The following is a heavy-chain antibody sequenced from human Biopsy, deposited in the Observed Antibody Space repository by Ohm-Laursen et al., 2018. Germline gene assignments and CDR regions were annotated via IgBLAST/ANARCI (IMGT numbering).Heavy chain of an antibody. V-gene: IGHV4-4*07. Sequence: SETLSLTCTVSGGSIDTQSWIRQPAGKGLEWIGRVDIRGHADYSSSLRSRVTMSADASKNQFSLKLTSVTAADTAVYFCARVKGEWPEYEFDKWGQGILVIVSS. CDR3: ARVKGEWPEYEFDK. CDR2: VDIRGHA. D-gene: IGHD3-16*01. CDR1: GGSIDTQS. J-gene: IGHJ4*02.